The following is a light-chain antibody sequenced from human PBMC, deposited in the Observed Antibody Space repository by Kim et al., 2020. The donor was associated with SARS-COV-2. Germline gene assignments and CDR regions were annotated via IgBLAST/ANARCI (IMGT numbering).Light chain of an antibody. CDR3: ATWDDSVSAWV. Sequence: ELTQPPSASGTPGQRVTISCSGSSSNVGSSFVYWYQQVPGKAPQVIIFKNSQRPSGVPDRFSGSKSGSSASLDISGLRSEDEAEYYCATWDDSVSAWVFGGGTQLTVL. CDR2: KNS. J-gene: IGLJ3*02. V-gene: IGLV1-47*01. CDR1: SSNVGSSF.